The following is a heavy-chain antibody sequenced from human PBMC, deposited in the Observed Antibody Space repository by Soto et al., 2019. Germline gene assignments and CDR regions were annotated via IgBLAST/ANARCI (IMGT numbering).Heavy chain of an antibody. CDR1: GDSITSRGYY. V-gene: IGHV4-31*03. D-gene: IGHD2-15*01. CDR2: IYFTGTT. Sequence: SETLSLTCTVSGDSITSRGYYWSWVRHRPRQGLERIGYIYFTGTTEYNPSLKSRLTISVDTSKNQLSLRLSSVTAADTAVYYCARVSWGYYFSGSFFQTYDFDYWGQGTPVTVSS. CDR3: ARVSWGYYFSGSFFQTYDFDY. J-gene: IGHJ4*02.